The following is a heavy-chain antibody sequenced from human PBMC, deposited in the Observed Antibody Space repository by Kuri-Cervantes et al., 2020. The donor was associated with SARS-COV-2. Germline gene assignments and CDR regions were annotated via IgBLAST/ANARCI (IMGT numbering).Heavy chain of an antibody. CDR2: IYYSGST. J-gene: IGHJ6*03. D-gene: IGHD2-2*01. CDR3: ARGLYCSSTSCYRKTDYYYYMDV. Sequence: SETLSLTCTVSGGSISSYYGSWIRQPPGKGLEWIGYIYYSGSTYYNPSLKSRVTISVDRSKNQFSLKLSSVTAADTAVYYCARGLYCSSTSCYRKTDYYYYMDVWGKGTTVTVSS. CDR1: GGSISSYY. V-gene: IGHV4-59*12.